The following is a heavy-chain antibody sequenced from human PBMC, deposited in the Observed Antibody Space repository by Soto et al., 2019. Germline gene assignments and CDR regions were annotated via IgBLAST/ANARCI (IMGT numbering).Heavy chain of an antibody. V-gene: IGHV3-30*18. J-gene: IGHJ4*02. CDR3: VKQGIEVAGTDYFDY. D-gene: IGHD6-19*01. CDR2: ISHDGSNA. CDR1: GFIFRSYG. Sequence: GGSLRLSCAAAGFIFRSYGVHWVRQAPGKGLEWVAVISHDGSNAYYADAVNGRFTISRDNAKNTAYLQMNNLRAEDTAVYYCVKQGIEVAGTDYFDYWGQGALVTVSS.